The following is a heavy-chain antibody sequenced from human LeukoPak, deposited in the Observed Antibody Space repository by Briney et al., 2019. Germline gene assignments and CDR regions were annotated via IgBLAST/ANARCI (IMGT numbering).Heavy chain of an antibody. CDR3: ARDHPYYYGSGSSGWFDP. CDR1: GFTFSSYS. D-gene: IGHD3-10*01. V-gene: IGHV3-21*01. J-gene: IGHJ5*02. CDR2: ISSSSSYI. Sequence: GGSLRLSCAASGFTFSSYSMNWVRQAPGKGLEWVSSISSSSSYIYYADSVKGRFTISRDNAKNSLYLQMNSLRAEDTAVYYCARDHPYYYGSGSSGWFDPWGQGTLVTVSS.